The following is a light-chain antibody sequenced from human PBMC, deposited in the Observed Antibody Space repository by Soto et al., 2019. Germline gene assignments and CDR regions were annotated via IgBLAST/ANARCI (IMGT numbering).Light chain of an antibody. CDR1: QSVSSSY. V-gene: IGKV3-20*01. J-gene: IGKJ1*01. CDR3: QQYGSSPRT. Sequence: EIVLTQSPGTLSLSPGERATLSCRASQSVSSSYLAWYQQKPGQAPRLLIYGASSRATSIPDRFSRSGSGTDFTLTISRLKPEDFAVYYCQQYGSSPRTFGQGTKVEIK. CDR2: GAS.